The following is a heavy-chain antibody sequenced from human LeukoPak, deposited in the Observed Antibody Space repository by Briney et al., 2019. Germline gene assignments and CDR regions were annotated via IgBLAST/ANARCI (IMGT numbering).Heavy chain of an antibody. CDR1: GGSISSSRYY. V-gene: IGHV4-39*01. Sequence: PSETLSLTCTVSGGSISSSRYYWGWIRQPPGKGLEWIGSIYYSGSTYYNPSLKSRVTISVDTSKNQFSLKLSSVTAADTAVYYCARHGDGYNPPYFDYWGQGTLVTVSS. CDR3: ARHGDGYNPPYFDY. CDR2: IYYSGST. D-gene: IGHD5-12*01. J-gene: IGHJ4*02.